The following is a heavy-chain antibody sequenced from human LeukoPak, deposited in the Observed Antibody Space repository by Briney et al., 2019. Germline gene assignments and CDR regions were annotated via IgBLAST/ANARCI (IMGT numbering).Heavy chain of an antibody. CDR1: GGSFSGYY. V-gene: IGHV4-34*01. J-gene: IGHJ5*02. CDR2: INHSGST. D-gene: IGHD3-10*01. Sequence: SETLSLTCAVYGGSFSGYYWSWIRQPPGKGLEWIGEINHSGSTNYNPSLKSRVTISVDTSKNQFSLRLSSLTAADTAVYYCARGGSAYYGSGSYYKSWGQGTLVTVSS. CDR3: ARGGSAYYGSGSYYKS.